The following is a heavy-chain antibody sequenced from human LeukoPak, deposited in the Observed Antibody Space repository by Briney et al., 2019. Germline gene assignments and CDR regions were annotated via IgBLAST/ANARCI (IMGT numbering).Heavy chain of an antibody. CDR1: GGSISSGDSY. Sequence: PPETLSLTCTVSGGSISSGDSYWSWIRQPPGKGLEWIGYIYYSGSTYYNPSLKSRVTISVDTSKNQFSLKLSSVTAADTAVYYCARAVVVVTAPDAFDIWGQGTMVTVSS. D-gene: IGHD2-21*02. CDR2: IYYSGST. CDR3: ARAVVVVTAPDAFDI. V-gene: IGHV4-30-4*01. J-gene: IGHJ3*02.